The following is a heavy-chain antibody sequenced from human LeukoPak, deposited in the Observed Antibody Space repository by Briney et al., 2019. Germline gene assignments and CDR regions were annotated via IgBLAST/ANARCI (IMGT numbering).Heavy chain of an antibody. CDR2: ISSSSSYI. Sequence: GGSLRLSCAASGFTFSSYSMNWVRQAPGKGLEWVSSISSSSSYIYYADSVKGRFTISRDNAKNSLYLQMNSLRAEDTAVYYCARDLSLDTATAEGAFDIWGQGTIVTVSS. J-gene: IGHJ3*02. V-gene: IGHV3-21*01. CDR1: GFTFSSYS. CDR3: ARDLSLDTATAEGAFDI. D-gene: IGHD5-18*01.